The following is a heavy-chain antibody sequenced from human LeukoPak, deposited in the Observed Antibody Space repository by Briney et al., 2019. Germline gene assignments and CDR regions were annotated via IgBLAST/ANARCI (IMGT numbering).Heavy chain of an antibody. CDR1: GFAFSSYA. J-gene: IGHJ4*02. CDR3: TKDELAVGDN. CDR2: INSGGTT. V-gene: IGHV3-23*01. D-gene: IGHD6-19*01. Sequence: GGSLRLSCATSGFAFSSYAMSWVRQAPGKGLEWVSAINSGGTTYYADSVKGRFTISRDNSKNTLYLQMNSLRAEDTAIYYCTKDELAVGDNWGQGTLVTVSS.